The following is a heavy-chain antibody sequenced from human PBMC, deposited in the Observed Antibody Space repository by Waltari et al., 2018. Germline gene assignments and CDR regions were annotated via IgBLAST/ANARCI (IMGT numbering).Heavy chain of an antibody. J-gene: IGHJ6*02. CDR3: AREVATAGGYGMDV. Sequence: QLQLQESGPGLVKPSETLSLTCTVSGGSISSSSYYWGWIRQPPGKGLEWIGSIYYSGRTYYNPSLKSRVTIAVDTSKNQFSLKLSSVTAADTAVYYCAREVATAGGYGMDVWGQGTTVTVSS. CDR2: IYYSGRT. V-gene: IGHV4-39*07. CDR1: GGSISSSSYY. D-gene: IGHD5-12*01.